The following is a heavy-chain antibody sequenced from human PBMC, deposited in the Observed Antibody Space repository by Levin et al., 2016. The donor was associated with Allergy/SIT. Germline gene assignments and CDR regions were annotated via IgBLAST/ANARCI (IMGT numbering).Heavy chain of an antibody. D-gene: IGHD3-22*01. Sequence: GESLKISCAASAFTFSSYGMHWVRQAPGKGPEWVAFIRYDESNTYYADSVKGRFTISRDNSKNTLSLEMNSLRAEDTAVYYCASDHDHYDSSGDFHYWGQGTLVTVSS. CDR1: AFTFSSYG. CDR2: IRYDESNT. CDR3: ASDHDHYDSSGDFHY. V-gene: IGHV3-30*02. J-gene: IGHJ4*02.